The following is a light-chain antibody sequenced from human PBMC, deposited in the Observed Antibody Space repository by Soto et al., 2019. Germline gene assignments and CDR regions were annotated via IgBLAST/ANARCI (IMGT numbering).Light chain of an antibody. Sequence: DIVMTQSPDSLAVSLGERATINCKSSQSVLYSSNNENYLAWYHQKPGQPPKLLIYWASTRESGVPDRFSGSGSGTDFTLTISSLQAEDVAVYHCQQYYSPPYTFGQGTKLEIK. CDR3: QQYYSPPYT. CDR2: WAS. V-gene: IGKV4-1*01. CDR1: QSVLYSSNNENY. J-gene: IGKJ2*01.